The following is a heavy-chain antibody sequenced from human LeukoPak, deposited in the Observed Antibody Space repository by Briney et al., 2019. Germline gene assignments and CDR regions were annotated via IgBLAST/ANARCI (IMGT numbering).Heavy chain of an antibody. D-gene: IGHD4-17*01. CDR1: GFTFRNAW. J-gene: IGHJ3*02. CDR3: TTTTVTTWLNAFDI. CDR2: IESETDGGTT. V-gene: IGHV3-15*04. Sequence: GGSLRLSCAASGFTFRNAWMSWVRQAPGKGLEWVGRIESETDGGTTHYAAPVKGRFIISRDDSKNTLYLQMNSLKTEDTAVYYCTTTTVTTWLNAFDIWGQGTMVTVSS.